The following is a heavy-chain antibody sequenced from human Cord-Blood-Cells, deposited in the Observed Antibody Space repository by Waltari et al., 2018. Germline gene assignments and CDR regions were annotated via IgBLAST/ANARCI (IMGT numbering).Heavy chain of an antibody. CDR3: AREGVGATTYYYYYYMDV. D-gene: IGHD1-26*01. V-gene: IGHV1-18*04. CDR2: ISAYNGNT. CDR1: GYTFTSYG. Sequence: QVQLVQSGAEVKKPGASVKVSCKASGYTFTSYGISWVRQAPGQGLEWMGWISAYNGNTNYAQKLQGRVTMTTDASTSTAYMELRSLRSDDTAVYYCAREGVGATTYYYYYYMDVWGKGTTVTVSS. J-gene: IGHJ6*03.